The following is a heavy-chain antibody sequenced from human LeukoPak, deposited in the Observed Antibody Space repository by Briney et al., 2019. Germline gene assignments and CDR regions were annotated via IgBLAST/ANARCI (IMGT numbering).Heavy chain of an antibody. D-gene: IGHD6-13*01. CDR3: ARDYSTTLFDM. Sequence: SETLCLTCTVSGVSISSYYWSWIRQPPGKGLEWIGYFYYTGSTNYNPSLKSRVTISVDTSKNQFSLKMRSVTAADTAVYYCARDYSTTLFDMWGQATMVTVSS. V-gene: IGHV4-59*01. CDR1: GVSISSYY. J-gene: IGHJ3*02. CDR2: FYYTGST.